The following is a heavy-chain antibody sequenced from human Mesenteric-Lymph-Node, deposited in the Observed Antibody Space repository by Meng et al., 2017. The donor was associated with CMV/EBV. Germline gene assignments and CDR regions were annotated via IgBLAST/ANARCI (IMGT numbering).Heavy chain of an antibody. Sequence: SVKVSCKASGSISTSSAISWVRQAPGQGLEWMGGIIPILGIANYAQKFQGRVTITADKSTSTAYMELSSLRSEDTAVYYCAGPGYCSSTSCHNYGMDVWGQGTTVTVSS. J-gene: IGHJ6*02. V-gene: IGHV1-69*10. CDR3: AGPGYCSSTSCHNYGMDV. CDR1: GSISTSSA. D-gene: IGHD2-2*02. CDR2: IIPILGIA.